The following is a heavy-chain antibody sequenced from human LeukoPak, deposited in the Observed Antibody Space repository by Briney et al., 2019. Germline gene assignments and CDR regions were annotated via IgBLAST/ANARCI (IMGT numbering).Heavy chain of an antibody. J-gene: IGHJ4*02. V-gene: IGHV3-23*01. CDR3: AKIAATSGSYGQGYDY. D-gene: IGHD1-26*01. Sequence: PGGSLRLSCAASGFTFSSYAMSWVRQAPGKGLEWVSAISGSGGSTYYADSVKGRFTISRDNSKNTLYLQMNSLRAEDTAVYYCAKIAATSGSYGQGYDYWGQGTLVTVSS. CDR2: ISGSGGST. CDR1: GFTFSSYA.